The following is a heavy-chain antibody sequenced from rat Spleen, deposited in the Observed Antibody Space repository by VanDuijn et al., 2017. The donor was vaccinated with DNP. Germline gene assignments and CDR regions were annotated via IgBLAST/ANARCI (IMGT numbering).Heavy chain of an antibody. CDR1: GFSLTSYS. CDR3: ARVKADWELYLDY. D-gene: IGHD5-1*01. Sequence: QVQLKESGPGLVQHSETLSLTCTVSGFSLTSYSVSWVRQPSGKGPEWMGRMWHDGDTAYNSDLKSRLSINRDTSKNQVFLKMNSLQTDDTGTYYCARVKADWELYLDYWDQGVMVTVSS. V-gene: IGHV2-34*01. J-gene: IGHJ2*01. CDR2: MWHDGDT.